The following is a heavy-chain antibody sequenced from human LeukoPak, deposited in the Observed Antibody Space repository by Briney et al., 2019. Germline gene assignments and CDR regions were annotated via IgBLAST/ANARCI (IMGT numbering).Heavy chain of an antibody. V-gene: IGHV4-39*01. CDR2: IYYSGST. J-gene: IGHJ4*02. CDR3: ARHSGSYHYYFDY. D-gene: IGHD1-26*01. Sequence: PLETLSLTCTVSGGSISSSSYYWGWIRQPPGKGLEWIGSIYYSGSTYYNPSLKSRVTISVDTSKNQFSLKLSSVTAADTAVYYCARHSGSYHYYFDYWGQGTLVTVSS. CDR1: GGSISSSSYY.